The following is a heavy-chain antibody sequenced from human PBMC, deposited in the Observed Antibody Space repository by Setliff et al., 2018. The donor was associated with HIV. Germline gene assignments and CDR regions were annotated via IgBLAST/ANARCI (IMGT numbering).Heavy chain of an antibody. CDR3: ARGRGSSSSWPIDY. V-gene: IGHV4-59*12. Sequence: SETLSLTCTVSGGSISSYCWNWIRQSPGRGLEWIGSIYYSGSTYYSPSLESRVTISIDTSKNQFSLKLSSVTAADTAVYFCARGRGSSSSWPIDYWGQGTLVTVSS. CDR1: GGSISSYC. D-gene: IGHD6-13*01. CDR2: IYYSGST. J-gene: IGHJ4*02.